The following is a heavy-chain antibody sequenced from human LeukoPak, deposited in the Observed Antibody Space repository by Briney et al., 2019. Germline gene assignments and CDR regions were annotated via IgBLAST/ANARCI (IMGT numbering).Heavy chain of an antibody. CDR2: IYSGGAT. J-gene: IGHJ4*02. D-gene: IGHD6-13*01. Sequence: GGSLRLSCAASGFTVSSNYMSWVRQAPGQGLEWVSVIYSGGATFYADSVKGRFTISRDNSKNTLYLQMNSLRAEDTAVYYCARDSSDSSSWHGYFDYWGQGTLVSVSS. CDR1: GFTVSSNY. V-gene: IGHV3-66*01. CDR3: ARDSSDSSSWHGYFDY.